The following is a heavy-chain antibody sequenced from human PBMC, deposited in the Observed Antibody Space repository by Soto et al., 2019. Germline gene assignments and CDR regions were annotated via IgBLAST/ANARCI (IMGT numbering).Heavy chain of an antibody. CDR2: ISDYGTRK. Sequence: QVHLVESGGDVVQPGRSLRLSCAASGFTFTSHAMHWVRQTPGEGLEWVAIISDYGTRKFYADSVQGRFSISRDNARNTLYLQMNTLTIEGTGIFYCGRDLGVGGTSGIPDYWGQGTLVTVSS. CDR3: GRDLGVGGTSGIPDY. V-gene: IGHV3-30-3*01. J-gene: IGHJ4*02. D-gene: IGHD2-15*01. CDR1: GFTFTSHA.